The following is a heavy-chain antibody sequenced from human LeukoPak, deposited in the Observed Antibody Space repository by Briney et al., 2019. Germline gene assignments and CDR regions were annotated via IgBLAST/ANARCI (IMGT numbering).Heavy chain of an antibody. CDR1: GLNFCDNT. V-gene: IGHV3-21*01. CDR3: ATTIFGVVTQSY. D-gene: IGHD3-3*01. Sequence: GGSLRLSCTASGLNFCDNTMHWVRQAPGQGLEWVSSISSRSTYINYGDSLKGRCTISRDNAGNSLHLQIDSLRDEDTAVYYCATTIFGVVTQSYWGQGTLLSVSS. CDR2: ISSRSTYI. J-gene: IGHJ4*02.